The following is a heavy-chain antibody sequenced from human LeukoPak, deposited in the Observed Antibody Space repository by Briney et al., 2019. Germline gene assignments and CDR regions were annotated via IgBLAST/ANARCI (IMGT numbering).Heavy chain of an antibody. CDR2: ISYDGTNK. J-gene: IGHJ4*02. CDR1: GFTFSTFN. V-gene: IGHV3-30*03. Sequence: PGGSLRLSCAASGFTFSTFNMHWVRQAPGKGLEWVAIISYDGTNKYYLDSVKGRFTISRDNSKNTLYLQMDSLRAEDTAVYYCTRGTVPGLATTYGTYFDSWGQGTLVTVSS. D-gene: IGHD5-12*01. CDR3: TRGTVPGLATTYGTYFDS.